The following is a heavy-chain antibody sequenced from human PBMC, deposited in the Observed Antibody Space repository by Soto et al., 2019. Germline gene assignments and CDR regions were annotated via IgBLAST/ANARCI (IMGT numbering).Heavy chain of an antibody. CDR2: MSGSGGST. J-gene: IGHJ4*02. V-gene: IGHV3-23*01. Sequence: EVQLLESGGGLVQPGGSLRLSCAASGFTFSSYAMSWVRQAPGKGLEWVSAMSGSGGSTYYADSVQGRFTISRDNSKNTPYLQMNSLRAEDTAVYYGAKEGYYDILTGFDYWGQGSLVTVSS. CDR3: AKEGYYDILTGFDY. CDR1: GFTFSSYA. D-gene: IGHD3-9*01.